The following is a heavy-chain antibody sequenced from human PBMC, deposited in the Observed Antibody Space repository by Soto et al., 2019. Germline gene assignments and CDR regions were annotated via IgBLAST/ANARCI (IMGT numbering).Heavy chain of an antibody. CDR2: IKSKTNSGTT. Sequence: PGGSLRLSCAASGFTFGNAWMSWFRQAPGKGLEWVGRIKSKTNSGTTEYAAAVKGRFTISNDEYKHTLYLQMKSRKNKAAAEYSCAPLHCLVVPAPFDCWGQGTLVTVSS. CDR3: APLHCLVVPAPFDC. CDR1: GFTFGNAW. D-gene: IGHD3-22*01. J-gene: IGHJ4*02. V-gene: IGHV3-15*01.